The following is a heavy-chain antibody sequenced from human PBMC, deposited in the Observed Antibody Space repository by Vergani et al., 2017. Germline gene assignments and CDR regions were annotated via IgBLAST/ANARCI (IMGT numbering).Heavy chain of an antibody. J-gene: IGHJ3*02. V-gene: IGHV3-23*01. CDR2: ISGSGGST. Sequence: EVQLLESGGGLVQPGGSLRLSCAASGFTFSSYAMSWVRQAPGKGLEWVSAISGSGGSTYYADSVKGRFTISRDNSKNTLYLQMNSLRAEDTAVYYCARVISVGVDAFDIWGQGTMVTVSS. D-gene: IGHD3-16*01. CDR1: GFTFSSYA. CDR3: ARVISVGVDAFDI.